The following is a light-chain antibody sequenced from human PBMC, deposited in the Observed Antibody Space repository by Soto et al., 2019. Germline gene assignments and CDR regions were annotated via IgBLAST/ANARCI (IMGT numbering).Light chain of an antibody. CDR3: QQYNSFPWT. V-gene: IGKV1-8*01. CDR1: EAINSY. J-gene: IGKJ1*01. CDR2: GAS. Sequence: AIRMTQSPSSLSASTGDRVTITCRASEAINSYLAWYRQRPGEPPKLLIYGASTLQSGVPSRFSGSGSGTEFTLTISCLQSDDFATYYCQQYNSFPWTFGQGTRVEIK.